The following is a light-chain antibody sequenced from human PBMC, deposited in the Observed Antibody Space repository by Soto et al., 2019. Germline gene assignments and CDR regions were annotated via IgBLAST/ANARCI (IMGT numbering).Light chain of an antibody. CDR3: QQYNNWWT. CDR2: AAS. Sequence: DIQMTQSPSSLSASVGDRVTITCRASQSIAGYLSWYQQKPGKAPKLLIYAASSLQIGVPSRFSGSGSGTDFTLTISSLQSEDFAVYYCQQYNNWWTFGQGTKVDIK. CDR1: QSIAGY. J-gene: IGKJ1*01. V-gene: IGKV1-39*01.